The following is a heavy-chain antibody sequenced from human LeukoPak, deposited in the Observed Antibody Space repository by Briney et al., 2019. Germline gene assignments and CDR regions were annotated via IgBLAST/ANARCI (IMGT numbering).Heavy chain of an antibody. Sequence: GGSLRLSCAASGLTFTNAWMSWVRQAPGKGLEWVSGISESGDRTNYADSVKGRFTISRDNSKNTLYLQMNSLRAEDTAVYYCAKDSANRLYSYPDFWGQGTLVTVSS. CDR2: ISESGDRT. J-gene: IGHJ4*02. CDR3: AKDSANRLYSYPDF. D-gene: IGHD2-21*01. CDR1: GLTFTNAW. V-gene: IGHV3-23*01.